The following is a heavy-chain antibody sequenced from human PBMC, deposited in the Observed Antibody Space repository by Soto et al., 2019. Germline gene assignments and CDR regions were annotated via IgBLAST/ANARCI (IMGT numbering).Heavy chain of an antibody. CDR2: ISGSGGST. Sequence: GGSLRLSCAASGFTFSSYAMSWVRQAPGKGLEWVSAISGSGGSTYYADSVKGRFTISRDNSKNTLYLHMNSLRAGDTAVYYCAKSIYYCSGSYPLYYYYYGMDVWGQGTTVTVSS. J-gene: IGHJ6*02. V-gene: IGHV3-23*01. D-gene: IGHD3-10*01. CDR1: GFTFSSYA. CDR3: AKSIYYCSGSYPLYYYYYGMDV.